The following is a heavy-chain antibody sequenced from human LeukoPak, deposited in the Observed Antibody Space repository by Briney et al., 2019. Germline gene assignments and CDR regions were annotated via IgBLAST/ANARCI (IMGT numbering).Heavy chain of an antibody. CDR3: ARGRTAVRGVIIRNFHFDY. Sequence: PSETLSLTCAVYGEYFSTYYYSWIRQPPGKGLEWIGEINHSGSTNYNPSLKSRLTISVDMSKKQFFLRLSSVTAADTAMYYCARGRTAVRGVIIRNFHFDYWGQGTLVTVSS. CDR2: INHSGST. J-gene: IGHJ4*02. V-gene: IGHV4-34*01. D-gene: IGHD3-10*01. CDR1: GEYFSTYY.